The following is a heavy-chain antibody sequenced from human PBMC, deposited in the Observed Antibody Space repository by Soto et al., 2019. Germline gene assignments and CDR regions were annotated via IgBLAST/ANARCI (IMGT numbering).Heavy chain of an antibody. CDR3: ARVRASFGLDV. J-gene: IGHJ6*02. V-gene: IGHV4-31*03. CDR1: GGSITGAYY. CDR2: IHYRGST. Sequence: SETLSLTCNVSGGSITGAYYWNWIRQHPGKGLEWIGSIHYRGSTYYNPSLKTRITISLDRSNNQFSLKLSSVTAADTAVYYCARVRASFGLDVWVQGTTVT.